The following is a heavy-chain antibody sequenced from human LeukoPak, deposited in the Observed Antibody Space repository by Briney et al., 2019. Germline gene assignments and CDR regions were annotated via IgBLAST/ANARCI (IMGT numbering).Heavy chain of an antibody. V-gene: IGHV3-53*01. CDR2: IYSGSST. CDR3: ARARHCGGDCYAFDI. J-gene: IGHJ3*02. D-gene: IGHD2-21*02. Sequence: PGGSLRLSCAASGFTVRTNYMTWVRQAPGKGLEWVSVIYSGSSTYYADSVKGRFTISRDNSKNTVYLQMNSLRAEDTAMYYCARARHCGGDCYAFDIWGQGTMVTVSS. CDR1: GFTVRTNY.